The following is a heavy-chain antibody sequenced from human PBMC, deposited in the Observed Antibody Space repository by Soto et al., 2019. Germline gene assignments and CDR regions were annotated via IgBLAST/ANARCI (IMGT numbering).Heavy chain of an antibody. CDR2: FDPEDGET. J-gene: IGHJ4*02. CDR1: GYTLTELS. Sequence: ASVKVSCKVSGYTLTELSMHWVRQAPGKGLEWMGGFDPEDGETIYAQKFQGRVTMTEDTSTDTAYMELSSLRSEDTAVYYCATTYYYDSSGYKYYFDYWGQGTLVTVSS. V-gene: IGHV1-24*01. CDR3: ATTYYYDSSGYKYYFDY. D-gene: IGHD3-22*01.